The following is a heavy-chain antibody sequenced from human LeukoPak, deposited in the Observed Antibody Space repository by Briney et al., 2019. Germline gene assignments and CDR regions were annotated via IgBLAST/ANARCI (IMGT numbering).Heavy chain of an antibody. CDR2: INHSGST. D-gene: IGHD3-22*01. V-gene: IGHV4-30-4*01. Sequence: PSQTLSLTCTVSGGSISSGDYYWSWIRQPPGKGLEWIGEINHSGSTNYNPSLKSRVTISVDTSKNQFSLKLSSVTAADTAVYYCARLVNYYEPLYYFDYWGQGTLVTVSS. CDR1: GGSISSGDYY. CDR3: ARLVNYYEPLYYFDY. J-gene: IGHJ4*02.